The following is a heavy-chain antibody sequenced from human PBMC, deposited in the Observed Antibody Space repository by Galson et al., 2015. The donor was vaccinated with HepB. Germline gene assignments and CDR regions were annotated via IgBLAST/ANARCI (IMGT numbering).Heavy chain of an antibody. Sequence: SVKVSCKASGYGFTSYALHWVRQAPGQRPEWMGWINVDNGNTRYSQNFQGRVTITRDTSATTVYMELSSLKASDTAIYYCARLRGHDAYIGVYGMDVWGLGTTVTVSS. CDR1: GYGFTSYA. CDR3: ARLRGHDAYIGVYGMDV. V-gene: IGHV1-3*01. D-gene: IGHD5-24*01. J-gene: IGHJ6*02. CDR2: INVDNGNT.